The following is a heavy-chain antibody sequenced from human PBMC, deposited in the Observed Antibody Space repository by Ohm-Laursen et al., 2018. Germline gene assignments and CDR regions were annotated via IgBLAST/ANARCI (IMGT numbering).Heavy chain of an antibody. V-gene: IGHV3-20*01. J-gene: IGHJ6*02. Sequence: SLRLSCAASGFTFSSYSMNWVRQAPGKGLEWVSGINWNGGSTGYADSVKGRFTISRDNAKNSLYLQMNSLRAEDTALYHCARGSYYYGSGSSYGMDVWGQGTTVTVSS. CDR2: INWNGGST. D-gene: IGHD3-10*01. CDR3: ARGSYYYGSGSSYGMDV. CDR1: GFTFSSYS.